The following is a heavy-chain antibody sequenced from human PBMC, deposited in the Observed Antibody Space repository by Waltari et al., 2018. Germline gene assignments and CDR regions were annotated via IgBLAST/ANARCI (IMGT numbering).Heavy chain of an antibody. CDR2: IIPVFGTT. CDR1: GGSFSSYA. D-gene: IGHD2-8*01. J-gene: IGHJ4*02. CDR3: ARGPYCLDGVCHNY. V-gene: IGHV1-69*08. Sequence: QVQLVQSGAEVKKPGSSVKVSCKAFGGSFSSYAISWVRQAPGQGLEWLGRIIPVFGTTNYAQNFQGRVTIIADTSTSTVHMELSGLRSEDTAIYYCARGPYCLDGVCHNYWGQGTLVTVSS.